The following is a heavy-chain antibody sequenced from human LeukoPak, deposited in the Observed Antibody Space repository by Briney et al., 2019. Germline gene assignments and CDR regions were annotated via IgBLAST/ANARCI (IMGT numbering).Heavy chain of an antibody. D-gene: IGHD5-24*01. CDR2: IKQDGSKK. J-gene: IGHJ4*02. CDR3: TRVGYIDEGIDY. V-gene: IGHV3-7*04. CDR1: GFTFSHFW. Sequence: GGSLRLSCAASGFTFSHFWMSWVRQAPGKGLEWVANIKQDGSKKSYVDSVKGRFTISRDNAKNSLYLQMNSLRAEDTAIYYCTRVGYIDEGIDYWGQGTLVTVSS.